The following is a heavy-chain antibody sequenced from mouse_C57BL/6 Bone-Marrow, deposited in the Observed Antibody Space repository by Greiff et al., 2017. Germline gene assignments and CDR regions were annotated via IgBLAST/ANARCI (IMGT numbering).Heavy chain of an antibody. CDR3: AREESLTYYGSYGAMDY. Sequence: QVQLKQPGAELVKPGASVKLSCKASGYTFTSYWMHWVKQRPGRGLEWIGRIDPNRGGTKYNEKFKSKATLTVDKPSSTAYMQLSSLTSEDSAVYYCAREESLTYYGSYGAMDYWGQGTSVTVSS. V-gene: IGHV1-72*01. CDR2: IDPNRGGT. D-gene: IGHD2-10*01. CDR1: GYTFTSYW. J-gene: IGHJ4*01.